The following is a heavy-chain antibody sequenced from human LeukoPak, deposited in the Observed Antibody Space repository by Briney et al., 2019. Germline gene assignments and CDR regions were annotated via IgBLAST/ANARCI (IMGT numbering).Heavy chain of an antibody. CDR1: GFTFSSYA. Sequence: SGGSLRLSCAASGFTFSSYAMSWVRQAPGKGLEWVSAISGSGGSTYYADSVKGRFAISRDNSKNTLYLQMNSLRAEDTAVYYCAKEGNYYDSSGYSKRIDYWGQGTLVTVSS. J-gene: IGHJ4*02. V-gene: IGHV3-23*01. CDR3: AKEGNYYDSSGYSKRIDY. CDR2: ISGSGGST. D-gene: IGHD3-22*01.